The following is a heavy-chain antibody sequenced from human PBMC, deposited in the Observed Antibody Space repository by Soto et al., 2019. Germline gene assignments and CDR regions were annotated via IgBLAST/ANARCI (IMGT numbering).Heavy chain of an antibody. CDR2: ISYTGDT. J-gene: IGHJ4*02. V-gene: IGHV4-61*01. Sequence: WETLSLTCSVSGDSVSSDRYFWTWIRQPPGKGLEWTAYISYTGDTNYNPSLKSRVTISVDTSRNQFSLTLTSVTAADTAVYFCARIAVGATVALWGQGSLVT. D-gene: IGHD1-26*01. CDR1: GDSVSSDRYF. CDR3: ARIAVGATVAL.